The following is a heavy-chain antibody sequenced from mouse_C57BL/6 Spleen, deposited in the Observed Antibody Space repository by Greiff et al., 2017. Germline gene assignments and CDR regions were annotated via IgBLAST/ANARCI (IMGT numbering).Heavy chain of an antibody. V-gene: IGHV1-15*01. CDR1: GYTFTDYE. CDR2: IDPETGGT. J-gene: IGHJ2*01. D-gene: IGHD2-5*01. Sequence: QVHVKQSGAELVRPGASVTLSCKASGYTFTDYEMHWVQQTPVHGLEWIGAIDPETGGTAYTQKFKGKAILTADKSSSTAYMELRSLTSEDSAVYYCTRDSNGGYWGQGTTLTVSS. CDR3: TRDSNGGY.